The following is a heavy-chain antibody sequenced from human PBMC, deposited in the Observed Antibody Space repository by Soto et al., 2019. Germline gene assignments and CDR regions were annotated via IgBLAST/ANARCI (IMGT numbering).Heavy chain of an antibody. V-gene: IGHV4-39*01. CDR2: IYYSGST. D-gene: IGHD6-19*01. CDR3: ARSGGIVVAGYDY. Sequence: QLQLQESGPGLVKPSETLSLTCTVSGGSISSSSYYWGWIRQPPGKGLEWIGSIYYSGSTYYNPSLKSRVTISVDTSKNQFSLKLSSVTAADTAVYYCARSGGIVVAGYDYWGQGTLVTVSS. CDR1: GGSISSSSYY. J-gene: IGHJ4*02.